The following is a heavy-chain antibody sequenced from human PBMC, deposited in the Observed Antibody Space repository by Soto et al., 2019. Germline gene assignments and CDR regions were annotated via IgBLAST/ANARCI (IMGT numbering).Heavy chain of an antibody. J-gene: IGHJ4*02. Sequence: GASVKVSCKVSGGSFNTYGIGWGRQAPGQGLEWMGEIIPLLGTPNYAQRFQGRVTITADESTTTAYMELSSLRSEDSAVYYCARLHVPMKDGGGVFDSWGQGTLVTVS. V-gene: IGHV1-69*13. CDR3: ARLHVPMKDGGGVFDS. CDR1: GGSFNTYG. D-gene: IGHD3-16*01. CDR2: IIPLLGTP.